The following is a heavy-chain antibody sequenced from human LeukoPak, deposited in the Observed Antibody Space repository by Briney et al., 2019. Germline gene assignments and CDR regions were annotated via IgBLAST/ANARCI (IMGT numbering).Heavy chain of an antibody. V-gene: IGHV3-30-3*01. CDR3: ARDPRIVGVDGYFQH. D-gene: IGHD1-26*01. CDR1: GFTFSSYA. CDR2: ISYDGSNK. Sequence: GGSLRLSCAASGFTFSSYAMHWVRQAPGKGLEWVAVISYDGSNKYYTDSVKGRFTISRDTAKNSLYLQLNSLRAEDTAVYYCARDPRIVGVDGYFQHWGQGTLVTVSS. J-gene: IGHJ1*01.